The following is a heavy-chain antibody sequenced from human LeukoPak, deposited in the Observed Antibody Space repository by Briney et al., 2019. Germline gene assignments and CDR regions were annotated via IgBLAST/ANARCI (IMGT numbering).Heavy chain of an antibody. Sequence: ASVKVSCKASGGTFTSYAISWVRQAPGQGLEWRGRIIPILGIANYAQKFQGRVTITADKSTSTAYMELSSLRSEDTAVYYCAREVCSGGSCYRPFDYWGQGTLVTVSS. CDR2: IIPILGIA. V-gene: IGHV1-69*04. J-gene: IGHJ4*02. CDR1: GGTFTSYA. D-gene: IGHD2-15*01. CDR3: AREVCSGGSCYRPFDY.